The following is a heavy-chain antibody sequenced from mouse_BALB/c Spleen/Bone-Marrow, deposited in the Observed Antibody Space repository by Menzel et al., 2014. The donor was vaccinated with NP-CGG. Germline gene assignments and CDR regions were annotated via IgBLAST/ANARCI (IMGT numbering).Heavy chain of an antibody. CDR3: ANLGRYAMDY. J-gene: IGHJ4*01. CDR2: IYPGSGNT. V-gene: IGHV1-84*02. Sequence: QVQLQQSGPELVKPGASVKISRKASGYTFTDYYIDWVKQKPGQGLEWIGWIYPGSGNTKYNEKFKGKAALTVDTSSSTAYMQLSSLTSGDTAVYFCANLGRYAMDYWGQGTSVTVSS. D-gene: IGHD3-1*01. CDR1: GYTFTDYY.